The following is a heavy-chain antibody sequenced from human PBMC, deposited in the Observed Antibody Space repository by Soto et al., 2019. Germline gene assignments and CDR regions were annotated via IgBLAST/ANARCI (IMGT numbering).Heavy chain of an antibody. D-gene: IGHD5-12*01. J-gene: IGHJ4*03. CDR3: AKEVAWTSFSYFDY. Sequence: GGSLRLSCAASGFTFSSYAMSWVRQAPGKGPEWVSGISGSGGSTYYADSVKGRFTISRDNSKNTLYLQMNSLRAEDTAVYYCAKEVAWTSFSYFDYWGQGTLVTVSS. V-gene: IGHV3-23*01. CDR2: ISGSGGST. CDR1: GFTFSSYA.